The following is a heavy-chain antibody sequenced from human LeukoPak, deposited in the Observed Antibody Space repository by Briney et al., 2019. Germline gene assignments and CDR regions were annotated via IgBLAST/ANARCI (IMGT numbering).Heavy chain of an antibody. Sequence: ASVKVSCKASGYTFTSYGISWVRQAPGQGLEWMGWINPNSGGTNYAQKFQGRVTMTRDTSISTAYMELSRLRSDDTAVYYCARDPFSSTSWAYYWGQGTLVTVSS. CDR2: INPNSGGT. CDR1: GYTFTSYG. V-gene: IGHV1-2*02. CDR3: ARDPFSSTSWAYY. D-gene: IGHD2-2*01. J-gene: IGHJ4*02.